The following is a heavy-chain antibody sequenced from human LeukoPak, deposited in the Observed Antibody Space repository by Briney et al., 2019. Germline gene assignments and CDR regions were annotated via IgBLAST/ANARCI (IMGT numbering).Heavy chain of an antibody. V-gene: IGHV4-34*01. CDR3: AGRGIRGSIYYYYYYMDV. J-gene: IGHJ6*03. D-gene: IGHD3-16*01. Sequence: SETLSLTCAVYGGSFSGYYWSWIRQPPGKGLEWIGEINHSGSTNYNPSLKSRVTISVDTSKNQFSLKLSSVTAADTAVYYCAGRGIRGSIYYYYYYMDVWGKGTTVTISS. CDR1: GGSFSGYY. CDR2: INHSGST.